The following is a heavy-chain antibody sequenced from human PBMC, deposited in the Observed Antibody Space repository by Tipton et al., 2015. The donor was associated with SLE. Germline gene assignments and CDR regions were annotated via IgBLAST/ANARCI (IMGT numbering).Heavy chain of an antibody. D-gene: IGHD1-1*01. CDR3: AQGELEPRHGMDV. Sequence: GSLRLSCAASGFTFSSYGMHWVRQAPGKGLEWVAFIRYDGSNKYYADSVKGRFTISRDNSKNTLYLQMNSLRAEDTAVYYCAQGELEPRHGMDVWGQGTTVTVSS. CDR2: IRYDGSNK. V-gene: IGHV3-30*02. CDR1: GFTFSSYG. J-gene: IGHJ6*02.